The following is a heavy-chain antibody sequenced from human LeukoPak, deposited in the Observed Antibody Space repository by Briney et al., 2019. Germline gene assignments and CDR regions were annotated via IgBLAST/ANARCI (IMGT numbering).Heavy chain of an antibody. CDR3: AKYSSSWFYFDY. D-gene: IGHD6-13*01. CDR2: ISYDGSNK. CDR1: GFTFSSYG. V-gene: IGHV3-30*18. J-gene: IGHJ4*02. Sequence: GGSLRLSCAASGFTFSSYGMPWVRQAPGKGLEWVAVISYDGSNKYYADSVKGRFTISRDNSKNTLYLQMNSLRAEDTAVYYCAKYSSSWFYFDYWGQGTLVTVSS.